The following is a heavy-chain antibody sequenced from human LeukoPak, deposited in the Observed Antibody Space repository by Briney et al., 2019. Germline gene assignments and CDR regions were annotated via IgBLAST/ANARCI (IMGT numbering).Heavy chain of an antibody. CDR1: GFTFSDYY. V-gene: IGHV3-11*01. D-gene: IGHD3-9*01. Sequence: PGGSLRLSCAASGFTFSDYYMSWIRHAPGKGLEWVSYISSSGSTTYYADSVKGRFTISRDNAKNSLYLQMNSLRAEDTAAYYCARDIAGSYDILTGSNWFDPWGQGTLVTVSS. J-gene: IGHJ5*02. CDR2: ISSSGSTT. CDR3: ARDIAGSYDILTGSNWFDP.